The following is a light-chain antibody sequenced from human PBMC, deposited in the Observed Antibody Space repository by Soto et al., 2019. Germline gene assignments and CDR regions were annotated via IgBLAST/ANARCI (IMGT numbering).Light chain of an antibody. CDR2: GAS. J-gene: IGKJ5*01. CDR3: QQRSDWPS. V-gene: IGKV3-11*01. CDR1: QSVSSY. Sequence: EIVLTQSPATLSLSPGERATLSCRASQSVSSYLAWYQQKPGQAPRLLIYGASTRATGIPARFSGSGSGTEFTLTISSLQSEDFAVYYCQQRSDWPSFGQGTRLEIK.